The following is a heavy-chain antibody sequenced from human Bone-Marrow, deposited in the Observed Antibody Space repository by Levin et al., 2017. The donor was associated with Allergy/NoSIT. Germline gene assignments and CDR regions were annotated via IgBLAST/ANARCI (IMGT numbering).Heavy chain of an antibody. CDR3: ARAGDYGDYDRMSDAFDI. J-gene: IGHJ3*02. V-gene: IGHV3-21*01. CDR2: ISSSSSYI. CDR1: GFTFSSYS. Sequence: GGSLRLSCAASGFTFSSYSMNWVRQAPGKGLEWVSSISSSSSYIYYADSVKGRFTISRDNAKNSLYLQMNSLRAEDTAVYYCARAGDYGDYDRMSDAFDIWGQGTMVTVSS. D-gene: IGHD4-17*01.